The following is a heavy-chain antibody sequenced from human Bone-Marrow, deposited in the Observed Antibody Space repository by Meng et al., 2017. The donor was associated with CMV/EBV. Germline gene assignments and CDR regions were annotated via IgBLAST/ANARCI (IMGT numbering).Heavy chain of an antibody. CDR1: FSSYE. V-gene: IGHV4-34*01. CDR2: INHSGST. D-gene: IGHD2-2*01. Sequence: FSSYEMNWVRQAPGKGLEWIGEINHSGSTNYNPSLKSRVTISVDTSKNQFSLKLSSVTAADTAVYYCARGIVVVPAAIVANWFDPWGQGTLVTVSS. J-gene: IGHJ5*02. CDR3: ARGIVVVPAAIVANWFDP.